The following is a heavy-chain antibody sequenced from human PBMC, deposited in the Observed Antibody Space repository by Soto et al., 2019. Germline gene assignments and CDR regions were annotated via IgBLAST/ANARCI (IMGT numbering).Heavy chain of an antibody. CDR3: ARDLGLHYDSSGSYYYYGMDV. CDR2: IIPIFGTA. CDR1: GGTFSSYA. Sequence: SVKVSCKASGGTFSSYAISWVRQAPGQGLEWMGGIIPIFGTANYAQKFQGRVTITADESTSTAYMELSSLRSEDTAVYYCARDLGLHYDSSGSYYYYGMDVWGQGTTVTVSS. D-gene: IGHD3-22*01. J-gene: IGHJ6*02. V-gene: IGHV1-69*13.